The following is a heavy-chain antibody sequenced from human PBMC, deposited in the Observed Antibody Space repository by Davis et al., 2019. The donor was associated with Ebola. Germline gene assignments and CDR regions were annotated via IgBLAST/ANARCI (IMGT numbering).Heavy chain of an antibody. D-gene: IGHD3-16*02. Sequence: GESLKISCKDSGNSFNTHWIGWVRQMPGKGLEWMGIVYTGDADTRYSPSFRGQVTISADKSISTAYLQWSSLKASDTAMYYCARLDYDYVWGSYREKGFDYWGQGTLVTVSS. CDR3: ARLDYDYVWGSYREKGFDY. CDR2: VYTGDADT. CDR1: GNSFNTHW. J-gene: IGHJ4*02. V-gene: IGHV5-51*01.